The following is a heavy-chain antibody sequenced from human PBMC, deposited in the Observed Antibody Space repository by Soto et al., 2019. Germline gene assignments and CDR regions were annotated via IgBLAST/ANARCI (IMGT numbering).Heavy chain of an antibody. J-gene: IGHJ6*02. CDR1: GYSFTSYW. CDR2: IDPSDSYT. V-gene: IGHV5-10-1*01. CDR3: ARLWGGPYGDYGMDV. Sequence: GESLKSSCKGSGYSFTSYWISWVRQMPGKGLEWMGRIDPSDSYTNYSPSFQGHVTISADKSISTAYLQWSSLKASDTAMYYCARLWGGPYGDYGMDVWGQGTTVTVSS. D-gene: IGHD3-3*01.